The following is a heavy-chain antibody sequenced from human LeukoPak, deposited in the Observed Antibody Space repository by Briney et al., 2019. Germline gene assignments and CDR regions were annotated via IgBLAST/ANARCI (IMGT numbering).Heavy chain of an antibody. CDR3: ARRFYSGSYSWWSNNWFDP. CDR2: ISGDDSTI. Sequence: GGSLRLSRAASGFTFRDFYMTWVRQAPGKGLEWISYISGDDSTIIYADSVKGRFTISRDNAKNSLYLQMNSLRAEDTAVYYCARRFYSGSYSWWSNNWFDPWGQGTLVTVSS. D-gene: IGHD1-26*01. V-gene: IGHV3-11*04. J-gene: IGHJ5*02. CDR1: GFTFRDFY.